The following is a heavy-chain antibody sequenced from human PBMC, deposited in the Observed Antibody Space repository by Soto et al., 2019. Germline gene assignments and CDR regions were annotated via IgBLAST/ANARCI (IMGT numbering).Heavy chain of an antibody. CDR3: AKVLVLMVYAPFDY. CDR2: ISGSGGST. Sequence: LRLSCAASGLTFSSYAMSWVRQAPGKGLERVSAISGSGGSTYYADSVKGRFTISRDNSKNTLYLQMNSLRAEDTAVYYCAKVLVLMVYAPFDYWGQGTLVTVSS. J-gene: IGHJ4*02. CDR1: GLTFSSYA. V-gene: IGHV3-23*01. D-gene: IGHD2-8*01.